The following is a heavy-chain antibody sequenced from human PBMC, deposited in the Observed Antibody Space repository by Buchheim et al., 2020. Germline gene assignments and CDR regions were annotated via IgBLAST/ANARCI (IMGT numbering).Heavy chain of an antibody. Sequence: QVQLVESGGGVVQPGRSLRLSCAASGFTFSSYAMHWVRQAPGKGLEWVAVISYDGSNKYYADSVKGRFTISRDNSKNTLYLQMNSLRAEDTAVYYCASRYCTNGVCYAPFDYWGQGTL. CDR3: ASRYCTNGVCYAPFDY. V-gene: IGHV3-30-3*01. CDR2: ISYDGSNK. J-gene: IGHJ4*02. D-gene: IGHD2-8*01. CDR1: GFTFSSYA.